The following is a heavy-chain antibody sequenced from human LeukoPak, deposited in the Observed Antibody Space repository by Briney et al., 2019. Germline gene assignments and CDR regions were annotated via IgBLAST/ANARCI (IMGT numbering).Heavy chain of an antibody. J-gene: IGHJ3*02. CDR3: ARDRDWSVLYDASDI. V-gene: IGHV3-74*01. D-gene: IGHD3/OR15-3a*01. Sequence: GGSLRLSCGASGFTFTTHWIHWVRQAPGKGLVWVSRIKPDGSDTNYADSVKGRFTISRDNAKNTVYLQMNSLRAEDTAVYYCARDRDWSVLYDASDIWGQGTMVTVS. CDR1: GFTFTTHW. CDR2: IKPDGSDT.